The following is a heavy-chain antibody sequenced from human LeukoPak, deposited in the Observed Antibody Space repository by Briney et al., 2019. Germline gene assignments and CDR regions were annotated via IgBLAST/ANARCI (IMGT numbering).Heavy chain of an antibody. D-gene: IGHD3-10*01. CDR3: ARINAPRITMVRILDY. J-gene: IGHJ4*02. V-gene: IGHV5-51*01. Sequence: GESLKISCKGSGYSFTSYWIGWVRQMPGKGLEWMGIIYPGDSDTRYSPSFQGQVTISADKSISTAYLQWSSLKASDTAMYYCARINAPRITMVRILDYWGQGTLVTVSS. CDR2: IYPGDSDT. CDR1: GYSFTSYW.